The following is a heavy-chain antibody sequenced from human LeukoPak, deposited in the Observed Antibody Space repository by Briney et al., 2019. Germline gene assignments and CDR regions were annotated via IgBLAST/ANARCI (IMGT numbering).Heavy chain of an antibody. J-gene: IGHJ4*02. Sequence: PGGSLRLSCAASGFTFSSYEMNWVRQAPGKGLEWVSYISSSGSTIYYADSVKRRFTISRDNAKNSLYLQMNSLRAEDTAVCYCASPDSSGPEDYWGQGTLVTVSS. CDR3: ASPDSSGPEDY. D-gene: IGHD3-22*01. CDR1: GFTFSSYE. CDR2: ISSSGSTI. V-gene: IGHV3-48*03.